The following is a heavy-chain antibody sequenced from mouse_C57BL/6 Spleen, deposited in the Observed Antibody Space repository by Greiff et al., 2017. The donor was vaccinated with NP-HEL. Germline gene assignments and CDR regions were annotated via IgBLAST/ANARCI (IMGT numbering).Heavy chain of an antibody. CDR2: IHPNSGST. CDR1: GYTFTSYW. J-gene: IGHJ3*01. V-gene: IGHV1-64*01. D-gene: IGHD2-4*01. Sequence: VQLQQSGAELVKPGASVKLSCKASGYTFTSYWMHWVKQRPGQGLEWIGMIHPNSGSTNYNEKFKSKATLTVDKSSSTAYMQLSSLTSEDSAVYYCARDDDYARFAYWGQGTLVTVSA. CDR3: ARDDDYARFAY.